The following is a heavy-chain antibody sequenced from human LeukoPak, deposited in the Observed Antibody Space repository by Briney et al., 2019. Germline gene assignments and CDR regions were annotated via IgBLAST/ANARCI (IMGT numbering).Heavy chain of an antibody. Sequence: GGSLRLSCAVSGFTSSSYAMHWVRQVPGKGLEWVAVISYDGSNKYYADSVKGRFTISRDNSKNTLYLQMNSLRAEDTAVYYCARDVAVRWLVTAGFDYWGQGTLVSVSS. D-gene: IGHD6-19*01. CDR1: GFTSSSYA. J-gene: IGHJ4*02. V-gene: IGHV3-30-3*01. CDR3: ARDVAVRWLVTAGFDY. CDR2: ISYDGSNK.